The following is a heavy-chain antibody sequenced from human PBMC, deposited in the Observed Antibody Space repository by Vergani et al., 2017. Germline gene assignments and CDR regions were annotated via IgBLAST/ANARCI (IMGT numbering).Heavy chain of an antibody. CDR3: AGYSGYDRTVYYYYYMDV. CDR1: GGSFSGYY. V-gene: IGHV4-34*01. CDR2: INHSGST. Sequence: QVQLQQWGAGLLKPSETLSLTCAVYGGSFSGYYWSWIRQPPGKGLEWIGEINHSGSTNYNPSHKSRVTISVDTSKNQFSLKLSSVTAADTAVYYCAGYSGYDRTVYYYYYMDVWGKGTTVTVSS. J-gene: IGHJ6*03. D-gene: IGHD5-12*01.